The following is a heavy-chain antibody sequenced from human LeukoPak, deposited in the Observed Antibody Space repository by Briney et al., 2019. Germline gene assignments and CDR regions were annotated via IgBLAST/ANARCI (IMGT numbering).Heavy chain of an antibody. V-gene: IGHV3-15*01. D-gene: IGHD3-22*01. Sequence: GGSLRLSCAASGFTLANAWMSWVRQAPGKGLEWVGRIRSKTADGTADYAAVVKARFTISRDDSNNMLYLQMNSLKIEDTAVFYCATYDSTSYYYSADWGQGTLVTVSS. CDR1: GFTLANAW. CDR3: ATYDSTSYYYSAD. J-gene: IGHJ4*02. CDR2: IRSKTADGTA.